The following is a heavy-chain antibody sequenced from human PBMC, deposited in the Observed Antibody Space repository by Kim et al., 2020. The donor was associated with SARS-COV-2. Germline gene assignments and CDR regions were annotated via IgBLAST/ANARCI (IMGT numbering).Heavy chain of an antibody. J-gene: IGHJ6*02. V-gene: IGHV3-48*04. CDR2: ISSSSSTI. CDR3: ARGAPKRTIFRSTDYYYYGMDV. Sequence: GGSLRLSCAASGFTFSSYSMNWVRQAPGKGLEWVSYISSSSSTIYYADSVKGRFTISRDNAKNSLYLQMNSLRAEDTAVYYCARGAPKRTIFRSTDYYYYGMDVWGQGTTVTVSS. CDR1: GFTFSSYS. D-gene: IGHD3-3*01.